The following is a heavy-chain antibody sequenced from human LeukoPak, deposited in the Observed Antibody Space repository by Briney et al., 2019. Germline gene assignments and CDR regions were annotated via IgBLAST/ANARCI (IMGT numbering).Heavy chain of an antibody. V-gene: IGHV3-43*02. J-gene: IGHJ4*02. CDR2: ISGDGGTT. Sequence: PGGSLRLSCAASGFTFRSYAMSWVRQAPGKGLEWVSLISGDGGTTFYGDSVKGRFTISRDNSKSSLYLQMNSLRVEDTAFYYCAKDIGERGYKDYWGQGTLVTASS. D-gene: IGHD5-18*01. CDR3: AKDIGERGYKDY. CDR1: GFTFRSYA.